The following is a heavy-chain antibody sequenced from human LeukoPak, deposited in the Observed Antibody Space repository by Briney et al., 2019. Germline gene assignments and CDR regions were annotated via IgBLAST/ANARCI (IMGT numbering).Heavy chain of an antibody. CDR1: GGSFSGYY. CDR2: INHSGST. D-gene: IGHD2-15*01. CDR3: ARARIYGPFDY. Sequence: SETLSLTCAVYGGSFSGYYWSWIRQPPGKGLEWIGEINHSGSTNYNPSLKSRVTISVDTSKNQISLKLSSVTAADTAVYYCARARIYGPFDYWGQGTLVTVSS. J-gene: IGHJ4*02. V-gene: IGHV4-34*01.